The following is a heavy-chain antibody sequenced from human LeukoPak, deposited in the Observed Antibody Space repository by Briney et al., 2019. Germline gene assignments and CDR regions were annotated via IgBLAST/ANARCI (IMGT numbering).Heavy chain of an antibody. V-gene: IGHV3-7*03. CDR1: GFTFSSYW. CDR2: IKQDGSEK. J-gene: IGHJ4*02. Sequence: GGSLRLSCAASGFTFSSYWMSWVRQAPGEGLEWVANIKQDGSEKYYVDSVKGRFTISRDNAKNSLYLQMNSLRAEDTAVYYCARDRVEWFGELLTDYWGQGTLVTVSS. D-gene: IGHD3-10*01. CDR3: ARDRVEWFGELLTDY.